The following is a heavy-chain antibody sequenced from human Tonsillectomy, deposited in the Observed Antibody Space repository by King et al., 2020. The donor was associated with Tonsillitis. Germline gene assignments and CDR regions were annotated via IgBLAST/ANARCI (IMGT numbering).Heavy chain of an antibody. D-gene: IGHD2-21*02. J-gene: IGHJ4*02. V-gene: IGHV4-61*02. Sequence: QLQESGPGLVKPSQTLSLTCTVSGDSISSGSYYWSWIRQPAGKGLEWIGRIYTSGSTSYNPSLKSRVTLSVDTSKNQFSLMLSSVTAADTAVYYCAGTDCGGDCYPQRGLDYWGQGTLVTVSS. CDR1: GDSISSGSYY. CDR2: IYTSGST. CDR3: AGTDCGGDCYPQRGLDY.